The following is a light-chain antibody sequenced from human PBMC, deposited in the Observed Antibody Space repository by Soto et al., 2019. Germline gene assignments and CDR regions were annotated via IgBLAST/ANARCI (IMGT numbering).Light chain of an antibody. CDR3: QQYGSSPRT. CDR2: GVS. V-gene: IGKV3-20*01. CDR1: QSLGSSY. J-gene: IGKJ1*01. Sequence: EIVLTQSPGTLSLSPGERATLSCRASQSLGSSYLAWYQQKPGQAPRLLIYGVSSRATGIPDRFSGSGSGTDFTLTISRLEPEDFAMYYGQQYGSSPRTFGQGTEVEIK.